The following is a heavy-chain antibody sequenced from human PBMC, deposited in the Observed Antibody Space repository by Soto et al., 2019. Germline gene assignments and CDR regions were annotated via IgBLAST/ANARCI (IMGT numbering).Heavy chain of an antibody. CDR3: ARDHKWDGMDV. CDR1: GGSFSSDSFI. J-gene: IGHJ6*02. CDR2: INYSGTT. Sequence: SETLSLTCSVSGGSFSSDSFIWSWVRQFPGKGLEWIGYINYSGTTYYNPSLRSRITMSVDTSKNQFSLNLSSVTAADTAVYYCARDHKWDGMDVWGQGTTATVSS. V-gene: IGHV4-31*03. D-gene: IGHD1-26*01.